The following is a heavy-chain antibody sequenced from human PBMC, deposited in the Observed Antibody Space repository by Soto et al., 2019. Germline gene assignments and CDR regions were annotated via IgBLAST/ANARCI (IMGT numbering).Heavy chain of an antibody. CDR2: IWYDGSNK. V-gene: IGHV3-33*01. CDR3: ARGVTTSLNYYYGMDV. Sequence: GGSLRLSCAASGFTFSSYGMHWVRQAPGKGLEWVAVIWYDGSNKYYADSVKGRFTISRDNSKNTLYLQMNSLRAEDTAVYYCARGVTTSLNYYYGMDVWGQGTTVTVSS. CDR1: GFTFSSYG. D-gene: IGHD5-12*01. J-gene: IGHJ6*02.